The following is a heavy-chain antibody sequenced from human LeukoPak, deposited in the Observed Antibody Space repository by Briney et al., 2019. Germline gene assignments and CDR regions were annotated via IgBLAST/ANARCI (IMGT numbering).Heavy chain of an antibody. J-gene: IGHJ5*02. CDR3: ARPSTSGSSSRWTNWFDP. Sequence: HRASVKVSCKASGYTFTGYYMHWVRQAPGQGLEWMGWINPNSGGTNYAQKFQGRVTMTRDTSISTAYMELSRLRSDDTAVYYCARPSTSGSSSRWTNWFDPWGQGTLVTVSS. V-gene: IGHV1-2*02. CDR1: GYTFTGYY. D-gene: IGHD6-13*01. CDR2: INPNSGGT.